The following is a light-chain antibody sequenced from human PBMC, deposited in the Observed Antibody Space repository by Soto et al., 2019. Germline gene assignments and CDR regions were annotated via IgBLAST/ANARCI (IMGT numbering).Light chain of an antibody. CDR1: QSVSSN. CDR3: QHYNSYSEA. V-gene: IGKV3-15*01. J-gene: IGKJ1*01. Sequence: EKVVTQSPATLSVSPGDRAPLSCRASQSVSSNLAWYQQKPGQAPRLLIYGASTRATGIPSRFSGSGSGTEFTLTISSLQPDDFATYYCQHYNSYSEAFGQGTKV. CDR2: GAS.